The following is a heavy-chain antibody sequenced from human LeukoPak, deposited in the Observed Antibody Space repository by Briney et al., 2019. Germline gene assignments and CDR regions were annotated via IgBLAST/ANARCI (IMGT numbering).Heavy chain of an antibody. CDR3: AKDKSYYYDSGSYGLDY. V-gene: IGHV3-23*01. D-gene: IGHD3-10*01. Sequence: GGSLRLSCAASGFTFSSYAMSWVRQAPGEWLGWVSAISGSGGSTYYADSVKGRFTNSRDNSKNTLYLQMNSLRAEDTAGYYCAKDKSYYYDSGSYGLDYWGQGTMVSVSS. CDR2: ISGSGGST. CDR1: GFTFSSYA. J-gene: IGHJ4*02.